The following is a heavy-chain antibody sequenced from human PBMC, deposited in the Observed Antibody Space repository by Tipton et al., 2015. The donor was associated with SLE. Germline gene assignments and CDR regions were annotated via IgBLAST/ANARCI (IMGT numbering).Heavy chain of an antibody. CDR1: GYRFSTYW. V-gene: IGHV5-51*03. J-gene: IGHJ4*02. CDR2: IYVGDSDT. D-gene: IGHD3-10*01. Sequence: QLVQSGAEVKKPGESLKISCEGSGYRFSTYWIAWLRQMPGKGLEWMESIYVGDSDTIYSPSFQGQVTISVDKSISTAYLQWSSLKASDSAMYYCARLELQLGLDQWGQGTLVTVSS. CDR3: ARLELQLGLDQ.